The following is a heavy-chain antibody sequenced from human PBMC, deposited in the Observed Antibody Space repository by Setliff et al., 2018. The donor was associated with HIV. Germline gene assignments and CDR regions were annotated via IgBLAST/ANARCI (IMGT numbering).Heavy chain of an antibody. CDR2: VYTSGSS. CDR1: GGSISSYY. CDR3: ARMVVGDYNNYYYYYMDV. D-gene: IGHD4-17*01. V-gene: IGHV4-4*07. Sequence: SETLSLTCSVSGGSISSYYWTWIRQPAGKGLEWIGRVYTSGSSNYNPSLKSRVTMSIDTSKNQFSLKLSSVTAADTAVYYCARMVVGDYNNYYYYYMDVWGKGTTVTVSS. J-gene: IGHJ6*03.